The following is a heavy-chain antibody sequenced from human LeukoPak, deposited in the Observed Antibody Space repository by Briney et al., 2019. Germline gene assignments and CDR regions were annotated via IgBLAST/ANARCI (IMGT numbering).Heavy chain of an antibody. CDR2: IIPIFGTA. Sequence: ASVKVSCKASGGTFSSYAISWVRQAPGQGLEWMGGIIPIFGTANYAQKFQGRVTITADKSTSTAYMELSSLRSEDTAVYYCAKEDGSSSLDYWGQGTLVTVSS. D-gene: IGHD6-6*01. CDR1: GGTFSSYA. CDR3: AKEDGSSSLDY. J-gene: IGHJ4*02. V-gene: IGHV1-69*06.